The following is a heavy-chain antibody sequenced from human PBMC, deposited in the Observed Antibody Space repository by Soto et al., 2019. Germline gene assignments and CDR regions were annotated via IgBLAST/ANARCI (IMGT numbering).Heavy chain of an antibody. D-gene: IGHD2-21*01. CDR3: ASHSVVVEGINYYYYYGMDV. Sequence: QVQLVQSGAEVKKPGSSVKVSCKASGGTFSSYAISWVRQAPGQGLEWMGGMIPIFGTANYAQKFQGRVTMTADECTSEAYMVVSSLRSEDTGGYYCASHSVVVEGINYYYYYGMDVWGQGITVTVSS. CDR1: GGTFSSYA. CDR2: MIPIFGTA. J-gene: IGHJ6*02. V-gene: IGHV1-69*12.